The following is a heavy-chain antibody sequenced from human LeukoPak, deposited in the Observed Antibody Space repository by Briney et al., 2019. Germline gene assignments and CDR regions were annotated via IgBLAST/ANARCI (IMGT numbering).Heavy chain of an antibody. Sequence: GGSLRLSCAASGFTFSSYGMHWVRQAPGKGLEWVAVIWYDGSNKYHADSVKGRFTISRDNSKNTLYLQMNSLRAEDTAVYYCARDGEMATTIDYWGQGTLVTVSS. V-gene: IGHV3-33*01. CDR2: IWYDGSNK. J-gene: IGHJ4*02. CDR1: GFTFSSYG. CDR3: ARDGEMATTIDY. D-gene: IGHD5-24*01.